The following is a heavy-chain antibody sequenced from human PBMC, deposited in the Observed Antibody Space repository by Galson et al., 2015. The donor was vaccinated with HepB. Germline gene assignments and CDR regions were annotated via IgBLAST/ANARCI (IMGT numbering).Heavy chain of an antibody. V-gene: IGHV1-2*05. CDR1: GYTFTGYY. CDR3: AREAGESVGNFDF. D-gene: IGHD4-23*01. Sequence: SVKVSCKASGYTFTGYYMHWVRQAPGQGLEWMGRINPNSGGTTHAQKFQGRVTMTRDTSISTAYMELSRLRSDDTVVYYCAREAGESVGNFDFWGQGTMVTVSS. CDR2: INPNSGGT. J-gene: IGHJ3*01.